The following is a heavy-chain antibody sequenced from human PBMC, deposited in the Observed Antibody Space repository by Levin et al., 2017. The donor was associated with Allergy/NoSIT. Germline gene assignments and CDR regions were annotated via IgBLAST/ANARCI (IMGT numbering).Heavy chain of an antibody. CDR1: GDSISRGFYY. CDR2: IYVTGST. Sequence: PSETLSLTCSVSGDSISRGFYYWSWIRQPAGEGLEWIGRIYVTGSTTYSPPLKSRVTISLDRSKDQVSLKINSVTAADTAVYYCARDLEGCSGYKPYCYMDVWGKGTTVTVSS. V-gene: IGHV4-61*02. J-gene: IGHJ6*03. CDR3: ARDLEGCSGYKPYCYMDV. D-gene: IGHD5-12*01.